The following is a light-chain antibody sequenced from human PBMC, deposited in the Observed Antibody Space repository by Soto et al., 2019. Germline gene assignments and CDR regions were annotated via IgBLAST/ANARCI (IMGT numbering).Light chain of an antibody. Sequence: EMVMTQSPATLSVSPGERVTLSCRASESVHRNLAWYQQKPGQGPSLLIYYASTRATGVPDRFTGSGSGTEFTRTISSLQSEDSGVYHCQHYNNWPPTFGPGTKVEIK. CDR2: YAS. CDR1: ESVHRN. J-gene: IGKJ3*01. CDR3: QHYNNWPPT. V-gene: IGKV3-15*01.